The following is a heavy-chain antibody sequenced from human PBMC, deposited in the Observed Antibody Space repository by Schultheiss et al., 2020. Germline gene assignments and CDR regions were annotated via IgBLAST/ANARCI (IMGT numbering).Heavy chain of an antibody. Sequence: GGSLRLSCAASGFTFSSYAMSWVRQAPGKGLEWVSAISGSGGSTYYADSVKGRFTISRDNSKNTLYLQMNSLRAEDTAVYYCARGGYDCPRPYYYYYMDVWGTGTTVTVSS. J-gene: IGHJ6*03. D-gene: IGHD5-12*01. V-gene: IGHV3-23*01. CDR1: GFTFSSYA. CDR2: ISGSGGST. CDR3: ARGGYDCPRPYYYYYMDV.